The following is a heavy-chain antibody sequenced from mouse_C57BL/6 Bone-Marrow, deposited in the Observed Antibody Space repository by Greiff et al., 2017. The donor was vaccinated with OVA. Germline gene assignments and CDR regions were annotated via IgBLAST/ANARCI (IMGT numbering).Heavy chain of an antibody. CDR1: GFTFNTYA. D-gene: IGHD3-2*02. Sequence: DVMLVEPGGGLVQPKASLKLSCAASGFTFNTYAMHWVRQAPGQGLEWIARIRSTSSNSATYYAVSVKDRLTISRDDSHIMLYLQMNHPKTEDTAMYYCGNTAQAMDIMDYWGQGTTVTVSS. CDR3: GNTAQAMDIMDY. V-gene: IGHV10-3*01. J-gene: IGHJ4*01. CDR2: IRSTSSNSAT.